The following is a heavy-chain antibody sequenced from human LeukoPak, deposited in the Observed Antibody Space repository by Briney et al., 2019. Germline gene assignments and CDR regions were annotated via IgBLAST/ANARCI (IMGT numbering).Heavy chain of an antibody. CDR3: ARDTALYFHDSSGDFDY. Sequence: SQTLSLTCAISGDSVSSNSAAWNWIRQSPSRGLEWLGRTYYRSKWYNDYAESVKSRIAINPDTSKNQLSLQLNSVTPEDTAVYYCARDTALYFHDSSGDFDYWGQGTLVTVSS. V-gene: IGHV6-1*01. D-gene: IGHD3-22*01. CDR1: GDSVSSNSAA. CDR2: TYYRSKWYN. J-gene: IGHJ4*02.